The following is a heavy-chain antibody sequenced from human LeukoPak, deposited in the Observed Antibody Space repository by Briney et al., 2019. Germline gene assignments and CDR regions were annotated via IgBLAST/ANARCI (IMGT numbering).Heavy chain of an antibody. J-gene: IGHJ1*01. CDR2: IKTDGSEK. Sequence: GGSLRLSCEGSGFTFSNYWMGWVRQAPGKGLQWVANIKTDGSEKYYVDSVKGRFTISRDNAKNSLYLQMNSLRAEDTAVYYCATYSSLNRGEFQYGGQGPLLPVSS. CDR1: GFTFSNYW. D-gene: IGHD3-22*01. V-gene: IGHV3-7*01. CDR3: ATYSSLNRGEFQY.